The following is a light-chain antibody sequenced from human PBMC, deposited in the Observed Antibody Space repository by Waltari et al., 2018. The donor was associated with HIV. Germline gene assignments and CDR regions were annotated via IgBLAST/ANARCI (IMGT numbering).Light chain of an antibody. J-gene: IGLJ1*01. V-gene: IGLV1-44*01. Sequence: QSVLTQPPSASGTPGQRVTISCSGSSSNIGSNTVNWYQQLPGTAPKLLMYSNIHRPSGVPDRFSGSKSGTSASLAISELQSEDDADYYCSVWDDSLNGRVFGTGTKVTVL. CDR1: SSNIGSNT. CDR3: SVWDDSLNGRV. CDR2: SNI.